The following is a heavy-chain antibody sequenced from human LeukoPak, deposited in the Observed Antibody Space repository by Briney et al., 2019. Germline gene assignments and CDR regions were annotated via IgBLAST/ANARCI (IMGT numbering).Heavy chain of an antibody. D-gene: IGHD1-1*01. V-gene: IGHV3-30*03. CDR1: GFTFSSYG. CDR3: ARGSRGADNFHY. Sequence: GSLRLSCAASGFTFSSYGMHWVRQAPGKGLEWVAVISYDGSNKYYADTVKGRFTISRDNSKNTLYLQMNSLRAEDTAVYYCARGSRGADNFHYWGQGTLVTVSS. J-gene: IGHJ4*02. CDR2: ISYDGSNK.